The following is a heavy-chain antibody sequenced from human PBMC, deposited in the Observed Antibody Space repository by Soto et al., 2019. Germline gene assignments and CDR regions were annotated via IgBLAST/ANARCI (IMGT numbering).Heavy chain of an antibody. V-gene: IGHV1-69*08. Sequence: QVQLVQSGAEVKKPGSSVRVSCKASGTIFSSYTISWVRQAPGQGLEWMGRIIPILGETNSAQKFQGRVTLTADKSTNTAYMELNSLRLEDTAVYYGARGLGGRMDDWGQGTTVTVSS. D-gene: IGHD3-16*01. CDR3: ARGLGGRMDD. CDR1: GTIFSSYT. J-gene: IGHJ6*02. CDR2: IIPILGET.